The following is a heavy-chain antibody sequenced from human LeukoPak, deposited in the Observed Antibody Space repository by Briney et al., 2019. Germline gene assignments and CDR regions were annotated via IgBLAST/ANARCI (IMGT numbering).Heavy chain of an antibody. V-gene: IGHV4-31*03. J-gene: IGHJ6*02. CDR2: IYYSGST. CDR3: ARDQSGSGSYYYYYYGMDV. CDR1: GGSISSGGYY. D-gene: IGHD3-10*01. Sequence: SETLSLTCTVSGGSISSGGYYWSWIRQHPGKGLEWIGYIYYSGSTYYNPSLKSRVTISVDTSKNQFSLKLSSVTAADTAVYCCARDQSGSGSYYYYYYGMDVWGQGTTVTVSS.